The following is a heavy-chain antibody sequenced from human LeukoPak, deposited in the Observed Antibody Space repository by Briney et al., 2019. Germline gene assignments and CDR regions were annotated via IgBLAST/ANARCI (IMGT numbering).Heavy chain of an antibody. Sequence: KSSETLSLTCTVSGGSISSYYWSWIWQPPGKGLEWIGYIYYSGSTNYNPSLKSRVTISVDTSKNQFSLKLSSVTAADTAVYYCARDDRYSSSSGYFQHWGQGTLVTVSS. CDR1: GGSISSYY. CDR3: ARDDRYSSSSGYFQH. CDR2: IYYSGST. D-gene: IGHD6-6*01. J-gene: IGHJ1*01. V-gene: IGHV4-59*01.